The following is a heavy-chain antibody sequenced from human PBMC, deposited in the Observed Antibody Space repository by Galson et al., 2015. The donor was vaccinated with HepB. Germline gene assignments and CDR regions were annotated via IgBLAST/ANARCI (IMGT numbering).Heavy chain of an antibody. J-gene: IGHJ4*02. CDR3: ARVEGVSDSSGYDYVSKYYFDY. CDR2: ISAYNGNT. CDR1: GYTFTSYG. D-gene: IGHD5-12*01. V-gene: IGHV1-18*04. Sequence: SVKVSCKASGYTFTSYGISWVRQAPGQGLEWMGWISAYNGNTNYAQKLQGRVTMTTDTSTSTAYMELRSLRSDDTAVYYCARVEGVSDSSGYDYVSKYYFDYWGQGTLVTVSS.